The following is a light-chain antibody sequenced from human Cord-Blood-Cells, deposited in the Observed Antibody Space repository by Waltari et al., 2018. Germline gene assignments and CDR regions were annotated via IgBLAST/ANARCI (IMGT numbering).Light chain of an antibody. Sequence: QAALMQTASVSGSPGQTITISCTGTSSDVGGYNYVSWYQQPPGKAPKLMIYDVSNRPSGVSNRFSGSKSGNTASLTISGLQAEDEADYYCSSYTSSSTLVFGGGTKLTVL. CDR1: SSDVGGYNY. J-gene: IGLJ2*01. V-gene: IGLV2-14*01. CDR2: DVS. CDR3: SSYTSSSTLV.